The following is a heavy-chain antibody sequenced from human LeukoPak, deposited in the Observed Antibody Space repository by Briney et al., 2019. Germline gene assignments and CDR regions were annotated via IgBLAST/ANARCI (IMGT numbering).Heavy chain of an antibody. CDR3: ARVIVVVAATAFDY. CDR1: GFTFSSYS. J-gene: IGHJ4*02. CDR2: ISSSSSYI. D-gene: IGHD2-15*01. V-gene: IGHV3-21*01. Sequence: PGGSLRLSCAASGFTFSSYSMNWVRQAPGKGLEWVSSISSSSSYIYYADSVKGRFTISRDNAKNSLYLQMNSLRAEDTAVYYCARVIVVVAATAFDYWGQGTLVTVSS.